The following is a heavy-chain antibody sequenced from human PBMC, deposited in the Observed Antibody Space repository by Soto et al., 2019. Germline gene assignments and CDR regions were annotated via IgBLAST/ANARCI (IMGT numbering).Heavy chain of an antibody. CDR1: GYAFTTYG. CDR3: ARVRYGDY. J-gene: IGHJ4*02. D-gene: IGHD1-1*01. CDR2: ISAHNGNT. V-gene: IGHV1-18*01. Sequence: QVHLVQSGAEVKKPGASVKVSCKGSGYAFTTYGITWVRQAPGKGLEWMGWISAHNGNTNYAQKLQGRVTVTRDTSTSPAYMELRSLRSDDTAVYYCARVRYGDYWGQGALVTFSS.